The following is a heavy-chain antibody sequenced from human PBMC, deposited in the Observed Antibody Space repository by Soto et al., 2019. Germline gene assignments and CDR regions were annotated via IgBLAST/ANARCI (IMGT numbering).Heavy chain of an antibody. Sequence: EVQLVESGGGMVKPGGSLRLSCAASGFTFSSYNMNWVRQAPGKGLEWVSSISSSSSYIYYADSVKGRFTISRDNAKNSLYLQMHSLRAEDTAVNYCASTRRDGYNNYYYYYGMDVWGQGTTVTVSS. V-gene: IGHV3-21*01. J-gene: IGHJ6*02. CDR1: GFTFSSYN. CDR2: ISSSSSYI. D-gene: IGHD5-12*01. CDR3: ASTRRDGYNNYYYYYGMDV.